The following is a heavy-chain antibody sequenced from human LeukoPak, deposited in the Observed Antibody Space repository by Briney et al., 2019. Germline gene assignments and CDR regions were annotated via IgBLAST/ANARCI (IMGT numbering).Heavy chain of an antibody. CDR3: ARAQDPLLYYSDNSGYYYNLDY. CDR2: ISSSGSAI. Sequence: PGGSLRLSCAASGFTFRTYSMSWVRRAPGKGLEWISYISSSGSAIYYADSVKGRFTISRDNVRISLSLQMNSLRDEDTAVYYCARAQDPLLYYSDNSGYYYNLDYWGQGTLVTVSS. CDR1: GFTFRTYS. J-gene: IGHJ4*02. V-gene: IGHV3-48*02. D-gene: IGHD3-22*01.